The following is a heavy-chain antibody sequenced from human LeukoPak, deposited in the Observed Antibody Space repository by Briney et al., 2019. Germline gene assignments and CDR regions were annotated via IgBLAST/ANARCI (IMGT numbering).Heavy chain of an antibody. D-gene: IGHD2-2*01. CDR1: GFTFSSYS. Sequence: GGSLRLPCAASGFTFSSYSMNWVRQAPGKGLEWVSSISSSSSYIYYADSVKGRFTISRDNAKNSLYLQMNSLRAEDTAVYYCARDLICSSTSCYSYYYGMDVWGKGTTVTVSS. J-gene: IGHJ6*04. V-gene: IGHV3-21*01. CDR3: ARDLICSSTSCYSYYYGMDV. CDR2: ISSSSSYI.